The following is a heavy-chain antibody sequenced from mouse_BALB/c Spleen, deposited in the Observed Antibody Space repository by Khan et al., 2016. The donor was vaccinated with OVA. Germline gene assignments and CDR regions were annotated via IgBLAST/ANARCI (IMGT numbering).Heavy chain of an antibody. D-gene: IGHD2-2*01. V-gene: IGHV1-66*01. CDR2: IFPGSGNT. CDR3: ARSDGYDGYFDY. Sequence: QVQLQQSGPELVKPGASVKISCKASGYSFTTYYIHWVKQRPGQGLEWIGWIFPGSGNTNYNEKFKGKATLTADTSSSTAYMQLSSLTSEDSAVYFCARSDGYDGYFDYWGQGTTLTVSS. CDR1: GYSFTTYY. J-gene: IGHJ2*01.